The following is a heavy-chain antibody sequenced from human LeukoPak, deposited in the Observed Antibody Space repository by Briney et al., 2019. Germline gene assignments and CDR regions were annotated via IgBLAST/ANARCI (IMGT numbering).Heavy chain of an antibody. CDR1: GYTFTGYY. D-gene: IGHD6-13*01. J-gene: IGHJ5*02. V-gene: IGHV1-2*02. CDR3: ARGSFSSWRKWFDP. CDR2: INPNSGGT. Sequence: EASVKVSCKASGYTFTGYYMHWVRQAPGQGLEWMGWINPNSGGTNYAQKFQGRVTMTRDTSISTAYMELSRLRSDDTAVYYCARGSFSSWRKWFDPWGQGTLVTVSS.